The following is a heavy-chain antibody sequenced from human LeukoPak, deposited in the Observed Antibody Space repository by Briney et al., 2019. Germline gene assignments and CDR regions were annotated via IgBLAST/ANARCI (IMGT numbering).Heavy chain of an antibody. J-gene: IGHJ4*02. CDR2: IRHDGSAR. Sequence: GGSLRLSCTASGFTFNSYWMTWVRQAPGKGLEWVANIRHDGSARYYGDSVKGRFTISRDDAKNSLLLQMNSLRGDDTAPYYCARDNSGFNYWGQGTMVTVSS. CDR1: GFTFNSYW. CDR3: ARDNSGFNY. D-gene: IGHD6-19*01. V-gene: IGHV3-7*01.